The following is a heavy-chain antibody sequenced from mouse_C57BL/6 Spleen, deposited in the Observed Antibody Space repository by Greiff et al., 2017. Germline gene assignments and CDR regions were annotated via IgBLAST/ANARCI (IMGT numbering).Heavy chain of an antibody. Sequence: DVKLQESGPGMVKPSQSLSLTCTVTGYSITSGYDWHWIRHFPGNKLEWMGYISYSGSTNYNPSLKSRISITHDTSKNHFFLKLNSVTTEDTATYYCARDGRDGYYSYYFDYWGQGTTLTVSS. CDR3: ARDGRDGYYSYYFDY. J-gene: IGHJ2*01. V-gene: IGHV3-1*01. D-gene: IGHD2-3*01. CDR1: GYSITSGYD. CDR2: ISYSGST.